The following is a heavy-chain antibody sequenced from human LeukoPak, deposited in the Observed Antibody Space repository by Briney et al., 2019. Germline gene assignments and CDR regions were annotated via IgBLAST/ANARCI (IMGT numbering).Heavy chain of an antibody. CDR1: GFTFSSYW. Sequence: GGSLILSCAASGFTFSSYWMTWVRQAPGKGLEWVSVLFSGGRTYYADSVKGRFTISRDNSKNTLYLQLNSLRVEDTAVYYCARVYNSGWYVNYWGQGTLVTVSS. CDR3: ARVYNSGWYVNY. D-gene: IGHD6-19*01. J-gene: IGHJ4*02. CDR2: LFSGGRT. V-gene: IGHV3-53*01.